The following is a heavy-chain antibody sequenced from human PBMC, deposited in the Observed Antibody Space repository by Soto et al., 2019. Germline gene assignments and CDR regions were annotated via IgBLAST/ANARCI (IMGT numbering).Heavy chain of an antibody. V-gene: IGHV4-30-4*01. CDR1: GGSISSGDYY. D-gene: IGHD3-10*01. J-gene: IGHJ4*02. CDR2: IYYSGST. Sequence: SETLSLTCTVSGGSISSGDYYWSWIRQPPGKGLEWIGYIYYSGSTYYNPSLKSRVTISVDTSKNQFSLKLSSVTAADTAVYYCARYAYYYGSGSYYNLNGHFDYWGQGTLVTVSS. CDR3: ARYAYYYGSGSYYNLNGHFDY.